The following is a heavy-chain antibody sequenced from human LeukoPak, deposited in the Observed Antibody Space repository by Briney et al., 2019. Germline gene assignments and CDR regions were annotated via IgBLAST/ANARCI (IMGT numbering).Heavy chain of an antibody. CDR1: GFTFDDYA. D-gene: IGHD1-26*01. CDR3: AKAGGSYYGYYIDY. J-gene: IGHJ4*02. CDR2: ISWNSGSI. V-gene: IGHV3-9*01. Sequence: PGRSLRLSCAASGFTFDDYAMHWVRQAPGEGLEWVSGISWNSGSIGYADPVKGRFTISRDNAKNSLYLQMNSLRAEDTALYYYAKAGGSYYGYYIDYWGQGTLVTVSS.